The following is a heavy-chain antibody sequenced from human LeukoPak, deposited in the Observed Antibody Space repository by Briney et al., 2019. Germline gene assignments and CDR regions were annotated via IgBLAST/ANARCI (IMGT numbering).Heavy chain of an antibody. CDR2: INHSGST. Sequence: SETLSLTCAVYGGSFSGYYWSWIRQPPGKGLEWIGEINHSGSTNHNPSLKSRVTISVDTSKNQFSLKLSSVTAADTAVYYCARVQGGYNWKYGWFDPWGQGTLVTVSS. J-gene: IGHJ5*02. CDR1: GGSFSGYY. D-gene: IGHD1-7*01. V-gene: IGHV4-34*01. CDR3: ARVQGGYNWKYGWFDP.